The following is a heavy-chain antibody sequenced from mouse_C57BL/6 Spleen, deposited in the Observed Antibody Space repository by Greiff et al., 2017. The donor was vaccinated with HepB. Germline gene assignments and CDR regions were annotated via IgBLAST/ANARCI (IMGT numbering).Heavy chain of an antibody. CDR2: ISSGGSYT. V-gene: IGHV5-6*02. D-gene: IGHD2-5*01. CDR1: GFTFSSYG. Sequence: DVMLVESGGDLVKPGGSLKLSCAASGFTFSSYGMSWVRQTPDKRLEWVATISSGGSYTYYPDSVKGRFTISRDKAKNTLYLQMSSLKSEDTAMYYCATYYSKGYYFDYWGQGTTLTVSS. J-gene: IGHJ2*01. CDR3: ATYYSKGYYFDY.